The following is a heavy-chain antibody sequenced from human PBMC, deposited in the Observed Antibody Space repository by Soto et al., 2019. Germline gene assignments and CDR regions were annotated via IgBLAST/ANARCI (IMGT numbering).Heavy chain of an antibody. CDR1: GYTFTGYY. J-gene: IGHJ5*02. CDR2: INPNSGGT. CDR3: AREGGGVHGDWFDP. Sequence: ASVKVSCKASGYTFTGYYMHWVRQAPGQGLEWMGWINPNSGGTNYAQKLQGRVTMTTDTSTSTAYMELRSLRSDDTAVYYCAREGGGVHGDWFDPWGQGTLVTVSS. D-gene: IGHD1-26*01. V-gene: IGHV1-2*02.